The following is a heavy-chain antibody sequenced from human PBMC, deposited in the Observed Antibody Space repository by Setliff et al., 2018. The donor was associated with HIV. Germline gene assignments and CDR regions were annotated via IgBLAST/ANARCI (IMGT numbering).Heavy chain of an antibody. CDR1: GYKFTDYW. CDR3: ARPQYHQSSDAFDI. CDR2: IYGDGSDP. Sequence: GESPKISCKGFGYKFTDYWVGWVRQMPGEGLEWMGVIYGDGSDPRYSPSFQGQVTISVDESINTAYLRWTSLKASDTALYYCARPQYHQSSDAFDIWGQGTMVTVSS. J-gene: IGHJ3*02. V-gene: IGHV5-51*01.